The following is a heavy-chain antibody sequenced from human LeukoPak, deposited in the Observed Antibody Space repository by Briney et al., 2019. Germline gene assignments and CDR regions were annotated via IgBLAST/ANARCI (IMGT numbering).Heavy chain of an antibody. Sequence: GVSVKVSCKASGGTFSSYAISWVRQAPGQGLEWMGRIIPIFGTANYAQKFQGRVTITTDESTSTAYMELSSLRSEDTAVYYCARDTIIRGYMDVWGKGTTVTVSS. J-gene: IGHJ6*03. CDR1: GGTFSSYA. V-gene: IGHV1-69*05. CDR3: ARDTIIRGYMDV. CDR2: IIPIFGTA. D-gene: IGHD2/OR15-2a*01.